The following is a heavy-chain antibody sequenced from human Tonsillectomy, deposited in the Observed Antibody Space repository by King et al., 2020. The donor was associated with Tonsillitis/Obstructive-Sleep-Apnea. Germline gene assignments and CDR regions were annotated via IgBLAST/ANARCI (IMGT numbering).Heavy chain of an antibody. J-gene: IGHJ6*03. V-gene: IGHV4-39*01. CDR2: IYYSGST. Sequence: QLQESGPGLVKPSETLFLTCTVSGGSISSSSYYWGWIRQPPGKGLEWIGSIYYSGSTYYNPSLKSRVTISVDTSKNQFSLKLSSVTAADTAVYYCARQQYYYYYMDVWGKGTTVTVSS. CDR1: GGSISSSSYY. CDR3: ARQQYYYYYMDV.